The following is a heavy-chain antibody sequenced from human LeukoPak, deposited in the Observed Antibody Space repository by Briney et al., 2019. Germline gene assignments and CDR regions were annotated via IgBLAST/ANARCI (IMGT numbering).Heavy chain of an antibody. CDR3: ARGRPSSGWPGYYFDY. V-gene: IGHV3-7*03. J-gene: IGHJ4*02. Sequence: GGSLRLSCVASGFSFSRYWMSWVRQAPGKGLEWVANIKEDGSEKYYVDSVKGRFTISRDNAKNSLYLQMNSLRAEDTAVYYCARGRPSSGWPGYYFDYWGQGTLVTVSS. CDR2: IKEDGSEK. CDR1: GFSFSRYW. D-gene: IGHD6-19*01.